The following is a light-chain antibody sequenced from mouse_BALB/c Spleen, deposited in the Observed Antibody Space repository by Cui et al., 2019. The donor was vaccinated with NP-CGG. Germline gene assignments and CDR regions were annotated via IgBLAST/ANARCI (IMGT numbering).Light chain of an antibody. CDR3: ALWYSNHWV. J-gene: IGLJ1*01. CDR1: TGTVTTNNY. V-gene: IGLV1*01. Sequence: AVVTQESALTTSPGETVTLTCRSSTGTVTTNNYANWVQEKPDHLFTGLIGGTNNRTPGVPARFSGSLIGDRAALTITGAQTEDEAIYFCALWYSNHWVFGRGTKLTVL. CDR2: GTN.